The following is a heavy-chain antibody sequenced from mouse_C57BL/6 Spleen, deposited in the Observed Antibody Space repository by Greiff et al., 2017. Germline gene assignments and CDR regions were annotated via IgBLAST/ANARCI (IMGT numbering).Heavy chain of an antibody. CDR1: GFTFSNYW. CDR3: TRGLSTWFAY. CDR2: IRLKSDNYAT. J-gene: IGHJ3*01. V-gene: IGHV6-3*01. Sequence: EVQLVESGGGLVQPGGSMKLSCVASGFTFSNYWMNWVRQSPEKGLEWVAQIRLKSDNYATHYAESVKGRFTISRDDSKSSVYLQMNNLRAEDTGIYYCTRGLSTWFAYWGQGTLVTVSA.